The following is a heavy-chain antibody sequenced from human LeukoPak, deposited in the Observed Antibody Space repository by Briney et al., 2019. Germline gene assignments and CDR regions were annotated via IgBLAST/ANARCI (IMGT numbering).Heavy chain of an antibody. CDR1: GDNLSELT. D-gene: IGHD5/OR15-5a*01. CDR3: ATFCVYDLLECFDY. J-gene: IGHJ4*02. V-gene: IGHV1-24*01. Sequence: ASVKVSCKVSGDNLSELTVHWVRQAPGEGVEWIGGFDPEEGERLYAQKFEGRVTMTEDTSTDTAYMQLTSLRSEDTAVYYCATFCVYDLLECFDYWGQGTLVTVSS. CDR2: FDPEEGER.